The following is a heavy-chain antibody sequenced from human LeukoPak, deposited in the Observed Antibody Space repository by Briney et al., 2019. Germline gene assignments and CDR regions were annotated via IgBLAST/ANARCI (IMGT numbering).Heavy chain of an antibody. CDR2: IYSGSGDST. CDR3: ARDSGSYTLGGY. Sequence: PGGSLRLSCAASGFTVSSNYMSWVRQAPGKGLEWVSVIYSGSGDSTYYADSVKGRFTISRDNSKNTLYLQMNSLRAEDTAVYYCARDSGSYTLGGYWGQGTLVTVSS. CDR1: GFTVSSNY. V-gene: IGHV3-53*01. D-gene: IGHD1-26*01. J-gene: IGHJ4*02.